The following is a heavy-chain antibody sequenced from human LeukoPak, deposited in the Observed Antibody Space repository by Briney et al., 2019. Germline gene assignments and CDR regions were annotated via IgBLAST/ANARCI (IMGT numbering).Heavy chain of an antibody. CDR1: GGSISSYY. V-gene: IGHV4-59*01. Sequence: SETLSLTCTVSGGSISSYYWSWLRQPPGKGLEWIGYIYYSGSTNYNPSLERRVTISVETSKNQFSLKLSSVTAADTAVYYCARGKYQLLRDYYFDYWGQGTLVTVSS. CDR3: ARGKYQLLRDYYFDY. CDR2: IYYSGST. J-gene: IGHJ4*02. D-gene: IGHD2-2*01.